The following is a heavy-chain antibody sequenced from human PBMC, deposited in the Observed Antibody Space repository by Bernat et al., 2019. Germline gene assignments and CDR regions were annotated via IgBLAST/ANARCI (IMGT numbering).Heavy chain of an antibody. D-gene: IGHD6-19*01. Sequence: QLQLQESGPGLVKPSETLSLTCTVSGGSISSSSYYWGWIRQPPGTGLEWIGSIYYSGSTYYNPSLKSRVTISVDTSKNQFSLKLSSVTAADTAVYYCARRLGIAVAGTFDYWGQGTLVTVSS. CDR3: ARRLGIAVAGTFDY. J-gene: IGHJ4*02. V-gene: IGHV4-39*01. CDR2: IYYSGST. CDR1: GGSISSSSYY.